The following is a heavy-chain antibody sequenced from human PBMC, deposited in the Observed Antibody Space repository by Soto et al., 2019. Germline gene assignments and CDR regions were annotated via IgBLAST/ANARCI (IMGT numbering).Heavy chain of an antibody. CDR3: ARSGYCSGGSCYSYFDY. D-gene: IGHD2-15*01. CDR1: GGSISSGGYY. V-gene: IGHV4-31*03. Sequence: PSETLSLTCTVSGGSISSGGYYWSWIRQHPGKGLEWIGYIYYSGSTYYNPSLKSRVTISVDTSKNQFSLKLSSVTAADTAVYYCARSGYCSGGSCYSYFDYWGQGTLVTVSS. J-gene: IGHJ4*02. CDR2: IYYSGST.